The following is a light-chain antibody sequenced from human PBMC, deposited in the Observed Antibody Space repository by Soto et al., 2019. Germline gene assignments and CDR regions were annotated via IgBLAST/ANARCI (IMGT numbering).Light chain of an antibody. Sequence: QSALTQPPSVSGAPGQRVTISCTGSSSNIGAGYDVHWYQQLPGTAPKLLIYGNSNRPSGVPDRFSGSKSGTSASLAITGLQPEDEADYDCQSYDSSLTYVFGTGTKLTVL. CDR3: QSYDSSLTYV. CDR1: SSNIGAGYD. CDR2: GNS. J-gene: IGLJ1*01. V-gene: IGLV1-40*01.